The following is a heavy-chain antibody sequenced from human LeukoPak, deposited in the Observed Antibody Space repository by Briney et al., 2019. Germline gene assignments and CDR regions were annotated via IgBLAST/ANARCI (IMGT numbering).Heavy chain of an antibody. CDR1: GFTFSSYA. J-gene: IGHJ4*02. V-gene: IGHV3-64*01. Sequence: GGSLRLSCAASGFTFSSYAMHWVRQAPGKGLEYVSAISSNGGSTYYANSVKGRFTISRDNSKSTLHLQMDTLRTEDTAMYYCARDPWQGSTTLHWGQGIMVTVSS. CDR3: ARDPWQGSTTLH. D-gene: IGHD1-26*01. CDR2: ISSNGGST.